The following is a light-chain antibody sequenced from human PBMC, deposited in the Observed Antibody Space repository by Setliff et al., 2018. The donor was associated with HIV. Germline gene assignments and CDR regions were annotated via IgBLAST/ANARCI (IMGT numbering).Light chain of an antibody. Sequence: QSVLTQPASVSGSPGQSITLSCTGTSSDVGGYNYVSWYQQHPDKAPKLMIYDVKNRPSGVSDRFSGSKSGNTASLTISGLQAEDEAGYYCCSYAGSDPVFGAGTKVTVL. V-gene: IGLV2-23*02. CDR1: SSDVGGYNY. CDR2: DVK. J-gene: IGLJ1*01. CDR3: CSYAGSDPV.